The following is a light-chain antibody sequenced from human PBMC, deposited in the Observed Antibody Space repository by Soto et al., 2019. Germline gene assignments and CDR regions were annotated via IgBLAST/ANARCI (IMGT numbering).Light chain of an antibody. CDR1: SSTIGSKT. CDR3: AAWNDSLNGVV. V-gene: IGLV1-44*01. J-gene: IGLJ3*02. Sequence: SVLTQPPSASGTPGQRVTLSCSGSSSTIGSKTLNWYQHLPGSAPKLLIYTTNQRPSGVPDRFSGSKSGTSASLAISGLQPEDEADYYCAAWNDSLNGVVFGGGTKLTVL. CDR2: TTN.